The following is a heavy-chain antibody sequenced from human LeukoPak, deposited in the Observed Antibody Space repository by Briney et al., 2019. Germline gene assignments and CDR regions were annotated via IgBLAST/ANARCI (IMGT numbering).Heavy chain of an antibody. CDR2: ISAYNGNT. Sequence: ASVKVSCKASGYTFTSYGISWVRQAPGQGLEWMGWISAYNGNTNYAQKLQGRVTMTTDTSTSTAYMELRSLRSDDTAVYYCARVLAVADDSYGMDVWDQGTTVTVSS. D-gene: IGHD6-19*01. CDR1: GYTFTSYG. J-gene: IGHJ6*02. CDR3: ARVLAVADDSYGMDV. V-gene: IGHV1-18*01.